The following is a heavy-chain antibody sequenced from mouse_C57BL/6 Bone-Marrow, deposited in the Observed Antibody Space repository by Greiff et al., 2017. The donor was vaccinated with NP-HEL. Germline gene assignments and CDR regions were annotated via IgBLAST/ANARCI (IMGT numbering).Heavy chain of an antibody. CDR3: ARLRRGYYAMDY. J-gene: IGHJ4*01. Sequence: VKLVESGAELVRPGTSVKMSCKASGYTFTNYWIGWAKQRPGHGLEWIGDIYPGGGYTNYNEKFKGKATLTADKSSSTAYMQFSSLTSEDSAIYYCARLRRGYYAMDYWGQGTSVTVSS. V-gene: IGHV1-63*01. CDR1: GYTFTNYW. CDR2: IYPGGGYT. D-gene: IGHD2-12*01.